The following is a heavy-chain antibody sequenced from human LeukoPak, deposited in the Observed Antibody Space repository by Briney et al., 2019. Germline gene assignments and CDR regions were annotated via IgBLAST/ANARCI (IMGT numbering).Heavy chain of an antibody. CDR1: GFVFSSYS. Sequence: GSLRLSCEGSGFVFSSYSMNWIRQPPGKGLEWIGEINHSGSTNYNPSLKSRVTISVDTSKNQFSLKLSSVTAADTAVYYCARRGRGSGGNIDYWGQGTLVTVSS. D-gene: IGHD3-10*01. CDR2: INHSGST. J-gene: IGHJ4*02. CDR3: ARRGRGSGGNIDY. V-gene: IGHV4-34*01.